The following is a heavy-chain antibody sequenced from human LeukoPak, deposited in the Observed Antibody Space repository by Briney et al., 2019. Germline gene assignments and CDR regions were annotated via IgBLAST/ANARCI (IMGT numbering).Heavy chain of an antibody. V-gene: IGHV4-59*01. CDR1: GGSISNYY. J-gene: IGHJ4*02. CDR3: ARGFDSKSSYFDY. CDR2: IYYSGST. Sequence: SETLSLTCTVSGGSISNYYWNWIRQPPGKGLEWIGYIYYSGSTNYNPSLKSRVTISVDTSKNQFSLKLRSVTAADTAVYYCARGFDSKSSYFDYWGQGTLVTVSS. D-gene: IGHD5-12*01.